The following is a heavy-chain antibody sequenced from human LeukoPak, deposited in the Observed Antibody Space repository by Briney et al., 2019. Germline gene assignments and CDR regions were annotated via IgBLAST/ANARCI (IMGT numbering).Heavy chain of an antibody. CDR2: VYYSGST. Sequence: PSDTLSLTCTGSGGSISSTSYYWGWIRQPPGRGLEGIGSVYYSGSTYYNPFLKSRVTTAVDTSKNQFFLKVRSVTAADTAVYYCARQGSGYDYWGQGTLVTVPS. CDR1: GGSISSTSYY. D-gene: IGHD5-12*01. CDR3: ARQGSGYDY. J-gene: IGHJ4*02. V-gene: IGHV4-39*01.